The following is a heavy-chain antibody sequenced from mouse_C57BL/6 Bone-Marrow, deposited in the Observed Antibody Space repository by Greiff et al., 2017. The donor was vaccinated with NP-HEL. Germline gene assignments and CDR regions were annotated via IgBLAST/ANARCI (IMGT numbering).Heavy chain of an antibody. CDR3: ARELRRFAY. V-gene: IGHV1-59*01. CDR2: IDPSDSYT. CDR1: GYTFTSYW. Sequence: QVQLQQPGAELVRPGTSVKLSCKASGYTFTSYWMHWVKQRPGQGLEWIGVIDPSDSYTNYNQKFKGKATLTVDTSSSTAYMQLSSLTSEDSAVYYCARELRRFAYWGQGTLVTVSA. D-gene: IGHD1-1*01. J-gene: IGHJ3*01.